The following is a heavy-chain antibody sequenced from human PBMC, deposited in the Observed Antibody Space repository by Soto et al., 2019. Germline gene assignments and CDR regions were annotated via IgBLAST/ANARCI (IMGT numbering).Heavy chain of an antibody. CDR1: GGTFSSYA. D-gene: IGHD3-10*01. J-gene: IGHJ6*02. CDR3: ARDRGVLQYYYYGMDV. CDR2: IIPIFGTA. V-gene: IGHV1-69*13. Sequence: ASVKVSCKASGGTFSSYAISWVRQAPGQGLELMGGIIPIFGTANYAQKFQGRVTITADESTSTAYMELSSLRSEDTAVYYCARDRGVLQYYYYGMDVWGQGTTVTVS.